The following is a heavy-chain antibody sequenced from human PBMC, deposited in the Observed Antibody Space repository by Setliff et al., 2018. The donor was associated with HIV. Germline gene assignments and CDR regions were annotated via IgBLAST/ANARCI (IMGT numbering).Heavy chain of an antibody. CDR1: EYMILAYK. CDR2: ISPNNGAA. Sequence: ASVKVSCKATEYMILAYKMNWVRQAPGQGLEWIGRISPNNGAAEYAPKFQGRVITTLDTSISTAYLEIPRLTSDDAAVYYCARPRVFDSFDVWGQGTMVTVS. V-gene: IGHV1-2*06. CDR3: ARPRVFDSFDV. J-gene: IGHJ3*01.